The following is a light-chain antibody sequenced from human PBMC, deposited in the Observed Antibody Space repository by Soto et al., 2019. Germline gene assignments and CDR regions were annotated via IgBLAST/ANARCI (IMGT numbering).Light chain of an antibody. J-gene: IGLJ3*02. CDR1: SSNIGSNT. Sequence: QSVLTQPPSASGAPGQRVTISCSGSSSNIGSNTVNWYQQFPGTAPRVLMYSNNQRPSGVPDRFSGSKSGTSVFLAISGLQSDDEADYCCAAWDDSLDGPVFGGGTKVTVL. CDR3: AAWDDSLDGPV. CDR2: SNN. V-gene: IGLV1-44*01.